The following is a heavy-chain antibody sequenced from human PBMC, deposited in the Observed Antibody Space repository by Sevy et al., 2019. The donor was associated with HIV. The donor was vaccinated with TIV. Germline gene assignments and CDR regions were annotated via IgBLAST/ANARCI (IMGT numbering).Heavy chain of an antibody. CDR2: IFHTGST. CDR1: GGSINSGEYY. Sequence: SETLSLTCTVSGGSINSGEYYWSWIRQHPEKGLEWIGYIFHTGSTYYNRSFKSRATISVDTSKNQFSLKLSLMTAADTAVYYCAREGTKGVWFDPWGQGTLVTVSS. CDR3: AREGTKGVWFDP. V-gene: IGHV4-31*03. D-gene: IGHD3-16*01. J-gene: IGHJ5*02.